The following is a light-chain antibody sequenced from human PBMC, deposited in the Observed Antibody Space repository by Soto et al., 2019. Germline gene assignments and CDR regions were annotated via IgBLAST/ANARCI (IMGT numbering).Light chain of an antibody. Sequence: EIVLTQSPGTLSLSPRERATLSCRASQSVSSGYLAWYQHKPGQAPRLLSYGVSSRATGIPVRFSGSVSGTDFTLTISRLEPEDFAVYYCQQYAASPRTFGQGTQVEVK. CDR3: QQYAASPRT. CDR1: QSVSSGY. V-gene: IGKV3-20*01. J-gene: IGKJ1*01. CDR2: GVS.